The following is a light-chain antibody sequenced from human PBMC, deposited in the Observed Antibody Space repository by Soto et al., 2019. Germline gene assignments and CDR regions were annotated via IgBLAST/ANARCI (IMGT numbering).Light chain of an antibody. J-gene: IGKJ1*01. CDR1: QSISSW. V-gene: IGKV1-5*03. CDR3: QQYNSYST. CDR2: KAS. Sequence: DIPMTQSPSTLSASVGDRVTITCRASQSISSWLAWYQQKPGKAPKLLIYKASNLESGVPSRFSGSVSGTEFTLTISSLQPDDFATYYCQQYNSYSTFGQGTKVEIK.